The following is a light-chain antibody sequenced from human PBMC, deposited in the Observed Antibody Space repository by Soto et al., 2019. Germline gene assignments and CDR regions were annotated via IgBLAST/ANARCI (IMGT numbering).Light chain of an antibody. Sequence: EIVLTQSPGTLSLSPGERATLSCRASQSVSSSYLAWYQQKPGQAPRLLIYGASSRATGIPDRFSGSGSATDFPLTISRLEPEDFAVYYCQQYGSSPGFTFGPGTKVDIK. CDR3: QQYGSSPGFT. CDR2: GAS. V-gene: IGKV3-20*01. CDR1: QSVSSSY. J-gene: IGKJ3*01.